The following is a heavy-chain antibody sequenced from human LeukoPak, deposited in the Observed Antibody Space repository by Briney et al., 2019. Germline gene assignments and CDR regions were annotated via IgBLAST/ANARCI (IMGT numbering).Heavy chain of an antibody. J-gene: IGHJ4*02. CDR2: IQYDGRNK. Sequence: GGSLRLSCVGSGFILSDYHMNWVRQAPGKGLDWLAFIQYDGRNKYYADSVKGRFTMSRDNSKNTITMFLQMNSLRVEDTAVYYCAKGGDYALDCWGQVTLVTVSS. V-gene: IGHV3-30*02. CDR1: GFILSDYH. D-gene: IGHD4-17*01. CDR3: AKGGDYALDC.